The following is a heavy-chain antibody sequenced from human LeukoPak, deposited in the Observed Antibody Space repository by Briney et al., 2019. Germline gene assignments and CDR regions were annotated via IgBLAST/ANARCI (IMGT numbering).Heavy chain of an antibody. V-gene: IGHV3-74*01. CDR3: AKLGKTENHYGSGRFSYYYYMDV. J-gene: IGHJ6*03. CDR2: INSDGINT. Sequence: GGSLRLSCAASGFTFSNYWMHWVRQAPGKGLVWVSRINSDGINTIYADSVKGRFTISRDNAKNTLNLQMNSLRAEDTAVYYCAKLGKTENHYGSGRFSYYYYMDVWGKGTTVTISS. D-gene: IGHD3-10*01. CDR1: GFTFSNYW.